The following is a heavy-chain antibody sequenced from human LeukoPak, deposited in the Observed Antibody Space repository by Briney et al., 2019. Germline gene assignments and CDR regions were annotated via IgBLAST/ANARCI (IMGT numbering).Heavy chain of an antibody. CDR3: ARAITGTTFAFDI. CDR2: IYYSGST. J-gene: IGHJ3*02. Sequence: SETLSLTCTVSGGSISSYYWSWIRQPPGKGLEWIGYIYYSGSTNYDPSLKSRVTMSVDTSKNQFSLNLSSVTAADTAVYYCARAITGTTFAFDIWGQGTMVTVSS. D-gene: IGHD1-20*01. CDR1: GGSISSYY. V-gene: IGHV4-59*13.